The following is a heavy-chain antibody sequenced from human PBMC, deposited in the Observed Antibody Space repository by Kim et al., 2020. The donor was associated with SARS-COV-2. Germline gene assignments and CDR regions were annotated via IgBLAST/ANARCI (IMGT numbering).Heavy chain of an antibody. V-gene: IGHV4-59*02. J-gene: IGHJ4*02. D-gene: IGHD1-26*01. CDR2: IYYSGST. Sequence: SETLSLTCTVSGGSVSNYYWSWIRQPPGKGLEWIGHIYYSGSTNYNPSLKSRVTISVDTSKNQFSLKLSSVTAADTAVYYCARSLRGVVGAADYWGQGTLVTVSS. CDR1: GGSVSNYY. CDR3: ARSLRGVVGAADY.